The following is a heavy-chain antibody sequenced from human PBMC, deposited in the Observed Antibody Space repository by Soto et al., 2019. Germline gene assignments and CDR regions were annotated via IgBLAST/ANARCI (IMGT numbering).Heavy chain of an antibody. CDR2: IYYSGST. J-gene: IGHJ4*02. Sequence: PSETLSLTCTVFGGSISSYYWSWIRQPPGKGLEWIGYIYYSGSTNYNPSLKSRVTISVDTSKNQFSLKLSSVTAADTAVYYCASSIAARPGIDYWGQGTLVTVSS. CDR1: GGSISSYY. V-gene: IGHV4-59*08. D-gene: IGHD6-6*01. CDR3: ASSIAARPGIDY.